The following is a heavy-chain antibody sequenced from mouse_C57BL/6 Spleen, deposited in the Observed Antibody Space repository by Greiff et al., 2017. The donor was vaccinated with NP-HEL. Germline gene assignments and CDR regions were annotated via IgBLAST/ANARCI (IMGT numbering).Heavy chain of an antibody. CDR2: IDPSDSYT. J-gene: IGHJ1*03. Sequence: QVQLQQPGAELVRPGTSMKLSCKASGYTFTSYWMHWVKQRPGQGLEWIGVIDPSDSYTNYNQKFKGKATLTVDTSSSTAYMQLSSLTSEDSAVYYCARKGITTVVATEYFDVWGTGTTVTVSS. CDR3: ARKGITTVVATEYFDV. CDR1: GYTFTSYW. V-gene: IGHV1-59*01. D-gene: IGHD1-1*01.